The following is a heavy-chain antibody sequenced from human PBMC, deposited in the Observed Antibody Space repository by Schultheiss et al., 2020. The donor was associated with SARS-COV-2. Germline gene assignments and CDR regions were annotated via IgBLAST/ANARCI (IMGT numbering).Heavy chain of an antibody. Sequence: GESLKISCAASGFTFSSYAMSWVRQAPGKGLEWVSAISGSGGSTYYADSVKGRFTISRDNAKNSLYLQMNSLRAEDTAVYYCARLFPTYYYDRSGYYVDQWGQGTLVTVSS. CDR3: ARLFPTYYYDRSGYYVDQ. CDR2: ISGSGGST. D-gene: IGHD3-22*01. CDR1: GFTFSSYA. V-gene: IGHV3-23*01. J-gene: IGHJ5*02.